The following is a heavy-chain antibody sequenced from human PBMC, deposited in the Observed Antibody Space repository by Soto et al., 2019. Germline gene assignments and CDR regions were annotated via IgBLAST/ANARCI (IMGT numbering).Heavy chain of an antibody. D-gene: IGHD6-6*01. J-gene: IGHJ4*02. CDR2: ISSSSSYI. CDR1: GFTFSSYS. Sequence: PGGSLRLSCAASGFTFSSYSMNWVRQAPGKGLEWVSSISSSSSYIYYADSVKGRFTISRDNAKNSLYLQMNSLRAEDTAVYYCAREKSFEYSNPFGYCRQRPLFTVCS. CDR3: AREKSFEYSNPFGY. V-gene: IGHV3-21*01.